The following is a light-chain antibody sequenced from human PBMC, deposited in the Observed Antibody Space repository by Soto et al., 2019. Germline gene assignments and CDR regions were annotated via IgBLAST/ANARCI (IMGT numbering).Light chain of an antibody. CDR3: QQRSNWPPVT. V-gene: IGKV3-11*01. Sequence: EIVLTQSPATLSLSPGERATVSGGASQSINRHLAWYRQKPGQAPRLLIYDASNRATGIPARFSGSGSGTDFTLTISSLEPEDFGVYYCQQRSNWPPVTFGGGTKVDIK. CDR2: DAS. J-gene: IGKJ4*01. CDR1: QSINRH.